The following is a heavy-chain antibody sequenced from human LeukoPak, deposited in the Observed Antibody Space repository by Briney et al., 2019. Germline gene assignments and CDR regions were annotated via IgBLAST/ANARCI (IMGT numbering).Heavy chain of an antibody. Sequence: QSGGSLRLSCAASGFIFSGSWMDWVRQAPGKGLVWVSRIFPDGTTTTYADSVKGRFTISRDNAKNTLYLQMNSPRVEDTAVYYCARPFDHDAIDIWGQGTLVTVSS. CDR1: GFIFSGSW. J-gene: IGHJ4*02. V-gene: IGHV3-74*01. CDR3: ARPFDHDAIDI. CDR2: IFPDGTTT. D-gene: IGHD4/OR15-4a*01.